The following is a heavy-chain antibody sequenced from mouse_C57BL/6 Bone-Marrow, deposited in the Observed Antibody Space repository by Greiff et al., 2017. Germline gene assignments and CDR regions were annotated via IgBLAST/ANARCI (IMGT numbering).Heavy chain of an antibody. Sequence: QVQLQQPGAELVKPGASVKMSCKASGYTFTSYWITWVKQRPGQGLEWIGDLYPGSGSTNYNEKLKSKDTLTVDTSSSTAYMQLSSLTSEDSAVYYCARDLWYYGSSYNCYWGQGTTLTVSS. V-gene: IGHV1-55*01. CDR1: GYTFTSYW. D-gene: IGHD1-1*01. CDR3: ARDLWYYGSSYNCY. CDR2: LYPGSGST. J-gene: IGHJ2*01.